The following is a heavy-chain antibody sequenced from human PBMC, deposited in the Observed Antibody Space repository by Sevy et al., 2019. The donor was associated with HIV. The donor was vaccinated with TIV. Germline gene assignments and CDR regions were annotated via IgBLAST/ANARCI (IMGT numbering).Heavy chain of an antibody. V-gene: IGHV1-18*01. Sequence: ASVKVSCKASGYNFINYGISWVRQAPGQGLEWVGRSSPFTGSPNYPQKLQDRVTVTTDTATNTAYMELRNLRSDDTAVYYCGKCTLWVYDPTNRKCGMDVWGQGTTVTVSS. J-gene: IGHJ6*02. D-gene: IGHD5-12*01. CDR2: SSPFTGSP. CDR1: GYNFINYG. CDR3: GKCTLWVYDPTNRKCGMDV.